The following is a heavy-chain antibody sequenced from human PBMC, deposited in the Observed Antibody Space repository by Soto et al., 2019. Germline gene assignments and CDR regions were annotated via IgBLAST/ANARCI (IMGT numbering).Heavy chain of an antibody. J-gene: IGHJ4*02. V-gene: IGHV3-48*03. CDR3: ARVPCYYGSGSYYNPGY. CDR2: ISDSGGTR. D-gene: IGHD3-10*01. Sequence: EAQLVQSGGDLVQPGGSLRLSCAASGFTFSSYEMVWVRQTPGQGLEWVSYISDSGGTRHYADSVKGRFTISRDNAKNSLYLQMDNLRGEDTAVYYCARVPCYYGSGSYYNPGYWGQGTLVTVSS. CDR1: GFTFSSYE.